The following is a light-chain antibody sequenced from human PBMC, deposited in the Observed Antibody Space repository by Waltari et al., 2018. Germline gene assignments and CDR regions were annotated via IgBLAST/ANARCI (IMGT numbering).Light chain of an antibody. CDR3: QVWDSSTHHVV. Sequence: SYVLTQPPSVSVAPGKTARISCGGNNIGSKSVHWYQQKPGQAPVLVIYDDSDRPSGSPERFSGSNSGNTVTLTISRVEAGDEADYYCQVWDSSTHHVVFGGVTKLTVL. V-gene: IGLV3-21*04. CDR2: DDS. CDR1: NIGSKS. J-gene: IGLJ2*01.